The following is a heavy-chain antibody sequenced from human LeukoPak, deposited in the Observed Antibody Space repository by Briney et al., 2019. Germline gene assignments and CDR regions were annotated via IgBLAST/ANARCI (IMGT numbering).Heavy chain of an antibody. Sequence: SETLSLTCSVSGGSISSGDYFWSWIRQPPGKGLEWIGYIYYSGNIYYNPSLKSRVSISVDTSKNQFSLKLSSVTAADTAVYYCARTLRGGPTRGRYCSSTSCPMTGYMDVWGKGTTVTVSS. CDR3: ARTLRGGPTRGRYCSSTSCPMTGYMDV. D-gene: IGHD2-2*01. CDR2: IYYSGNI. J-gene: IGHJ6*03. CDR1: GGSISSGDYF. V-gene: IGHV4-30-4*08.